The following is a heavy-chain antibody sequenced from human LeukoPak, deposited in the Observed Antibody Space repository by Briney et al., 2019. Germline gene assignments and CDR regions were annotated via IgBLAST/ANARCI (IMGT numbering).Heavy chain of an antibody. Sequence: SVKVSCKASGGTFSSYTISWVRQAPGQGLEWMGGIIPIFGTANYAQKLQGRVTMTTDTSTSTAYMELRSLRSDDTAVYYCARDGYSSSWLNYWGQGTLVTVSS. D-gene: IGHD6-13*01. V-gene: IGHV1-69*05. CDR1: GGTFSSYT. CDR2: IIPIFGTA. CDR3: ARDGYSSSWLNY. J-gene: IGHJ4*02.